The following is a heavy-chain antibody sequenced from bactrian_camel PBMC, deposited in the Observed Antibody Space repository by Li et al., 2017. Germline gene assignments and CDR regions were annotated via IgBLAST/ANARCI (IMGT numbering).Heavy chain of an antibody. CDR3: AAEFFSRHLGRCSEFGH. Sequence: VQLVESGGESVQAGESLRLSCVVSGYRYSTYCMGWFRQVPGNEREPLASIDSDGRTSVADSVKGRFTISQTNANTLHLGMSNLKTEDTGVYYCAAEFFSRHLGRCSEFGHWGQGTQVTVS. CDR2: IDSDGRT. J-gene: IGHJ4*01. D-gene: IGHD6*01. V-gene: IGHV3S67*01. CDR1: GYRYSTYC.